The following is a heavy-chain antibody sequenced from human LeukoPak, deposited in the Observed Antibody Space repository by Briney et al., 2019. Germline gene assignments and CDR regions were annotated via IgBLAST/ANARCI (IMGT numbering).Heavy chain of an antibody. D-gene: IGHD3-22*01. V-gene: IGHV4-4*08. CDR1: GGSIFSYY. J-gene: IGHJ2*01. CDR3: ARRAYYDSSGYSPTSGYFDL. Sequence: KPSETLSLTCTVSGGSIFSYYWNWIRQPPGKGLEWIGYIYSNGITNYSPSLRSRGSISIATSKNQFSLRLTSVTAADTAIYYCARRAYYDSSGYSPTSGYFDLWGRGTLVTVSS. CDR2: IYSNGIT.